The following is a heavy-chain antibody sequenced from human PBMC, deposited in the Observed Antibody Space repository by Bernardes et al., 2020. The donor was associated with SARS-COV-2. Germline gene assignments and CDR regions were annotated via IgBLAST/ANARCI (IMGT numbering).Heavy chain of an antibody. CDR2: IGTAGDT. CDR3: VRGGRGGTIGYYYYGMDV. D-gene: IGHD3-16*01. CDR1: GFIFSSYD. V-gene: IGHV3-13*01. J-gene: IGHJ6*02. Sequence: GGSLRLSRAASGFIFSSYDMYWVRQGTGKGLEWVSGIGTAGDTFYPGSVKGRFTVSRENAKNSLYLQMNSLRAGDTAVYFCVRGGRGGTIGYYYYGMDVWGQGTTVTVSS.